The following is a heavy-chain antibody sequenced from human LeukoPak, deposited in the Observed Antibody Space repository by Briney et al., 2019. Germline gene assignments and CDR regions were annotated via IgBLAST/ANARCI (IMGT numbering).Heavy chain of an antibody. J-gene: IGHJ6*03. CDR3: ASRQNTIYYMDI. D-gene: IGHD3-3*01. CDR2: ISGSGGST. V-gene: IGHV3-23*01. CDR1: GFTFNSYA. Sequence: PGGSLRLSCAASGFTFNSYAMTWVRQAPGKGLEWVSSISGSGGSTYYADSVKGRFTISRDHSKNTLYLQMNSLRGEDTAVYYCASRQNTIYYMDIWGKGTTVTVSS.